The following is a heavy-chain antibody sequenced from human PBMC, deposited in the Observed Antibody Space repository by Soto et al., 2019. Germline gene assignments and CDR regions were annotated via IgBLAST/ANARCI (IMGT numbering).Heavy chain of an antibody. Sequence: SENLFLTCTVSGGSVSNLNYYWGWNRQSPGKGLEWIGSVYYRGRSYSKSSVQSRVTISVDTSKNQFSLNLNSVTASDTAVYFCVSQRTAVLTQAYFDYWGPGVLVTVYS. V-gene: IGHV4-39*01. J-gene: IGHJ4*02. CDR3: VSQRTAVLTQAYFDY. CDR2: VYYRGRS. D-gene: IGHD2-8*01. CDR1: GGSVSNLNYY.